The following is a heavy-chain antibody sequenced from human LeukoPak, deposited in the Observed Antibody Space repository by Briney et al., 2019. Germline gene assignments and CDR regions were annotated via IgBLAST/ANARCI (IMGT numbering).Heavy chain of an antibody. J-gene: IGHJ6*02. CDR3: ARHRRIDSSSWSPYYYYGMDV. Sequence: SETLSLTCVVYGGSFSGYSWSWIRQPPGKGLEWIGYIYYSGSTNYNPSLKSRVTISVDTSKNQFSLKLSSVTAADTAVYYCARHRRIDSSSWSPYYYYGMDVWGQGTTVTVSS. CDR1: GGSFSGYS. V-gene: IGHV4-59*08. CDR2: IYYSGST. D-gene: IGHD6-13*01.